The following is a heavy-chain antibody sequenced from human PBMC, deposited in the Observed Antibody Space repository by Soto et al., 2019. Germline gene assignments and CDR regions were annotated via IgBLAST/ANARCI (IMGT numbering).Heavy chain of an antibody. J-gene: IGHJ6*02. D-gene: IGHD3-10*01. CDR2: NIPMFGAV. Sequence: QVQLVPSGAEVKKPGASVKVFCKASGGTLSDYAISWVGQAPGQGPEWVGRNIPMFGAVKYAQRFQGRVTITADEATSTAYVELSTVSSEDTAVYYCACERGSGSYNQVGSSSFGLDVGGQGTPVTV. CDR1: GGTLSDYA. V-gene: IGHV1-69*18. CDR3: ACERGSGSYNQVGSSSFGLDV.